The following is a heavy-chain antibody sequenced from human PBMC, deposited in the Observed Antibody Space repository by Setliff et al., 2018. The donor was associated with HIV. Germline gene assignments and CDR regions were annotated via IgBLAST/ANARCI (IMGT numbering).Heavy chain of an antibody. CDR3: ARGMDYYDTSGYYQYYFDY. Sequence: SVKVSCKASGYSFTDYYIHWVRQAPGQGLEWMGWINPKSDGTNYAQKFQGWITMARDTSISTAYMELSRLRSDDTAVYYCARGMDYYDTSGYYQYYFDYWGQGTLVTVSS. V-gene: IGHV1-2*04. J-gene: IGHJ4*02. D-gene: IGHD3-22*01. CDR2: INPKSDGT. CDR1: GYSFTDYY.